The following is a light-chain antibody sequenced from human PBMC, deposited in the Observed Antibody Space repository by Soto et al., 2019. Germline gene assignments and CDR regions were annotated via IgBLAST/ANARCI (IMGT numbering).Light chain of an antibody. CDR3: SSYTTCSTVV. CDR1: SSDVGGYNY. CDR2: DVS. Sequence: QSVLTQPASVSGSPGQSITISCTGTSSDVGGYNYVSWYQQHPGKAPKLMIYDVSNRPSGVSNRFSGSKSGNTASLTISGLQAEDEADYYCSSYTTCSTVVFGGGTKLTV. V-gene: IGLV2-14*01. J-gene: IGLJ2*01.